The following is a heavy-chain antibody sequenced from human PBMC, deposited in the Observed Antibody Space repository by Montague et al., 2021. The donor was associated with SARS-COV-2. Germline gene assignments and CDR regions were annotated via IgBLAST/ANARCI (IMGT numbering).Heavy chain of an antibody. D-gene: IGHD2-15*01. V-gene: IGHV3-48*03. Sequence: SLRLSCAASGFPFSSYEMNWVRQAPGKGLEWVSYISTSGRGIHYADSVKGRFTISRDNAKNSLYLEMNSLRAEDTAVYYCARDNASWPDAFDIWGQGTMVTVSS. CDR1: GFPFSSYE. J-gene: IGHJ3*02. CDR3: ARDNASWPDAFDI. CDR2: ISTSGRGI.